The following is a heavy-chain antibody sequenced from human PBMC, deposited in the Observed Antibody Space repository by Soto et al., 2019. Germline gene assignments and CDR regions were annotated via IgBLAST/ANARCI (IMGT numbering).Heavy chain of an antibody. V-gene: IGHV4-39*01. J-gene: IGHJ5*02. D-gene: IGHD6-19*01. CDR2: IFYSGST. CDR3: ARAIAVAVNWFDP. Sequence: PSETLSLTCAVSGGSISSGGYSWSWIRQPPGKGLEWIGSIFYSGSTYYNPSLKSRVTISVDTSKNQFSLKLSSVTAADTAVYYCARAIAVAVNWFDPWGQGTLVTVSS. CDR1: GGSISSGGYS.